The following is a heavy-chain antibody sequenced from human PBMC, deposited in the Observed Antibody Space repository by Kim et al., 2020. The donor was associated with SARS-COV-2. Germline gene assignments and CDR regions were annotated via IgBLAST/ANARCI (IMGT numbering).Heavy chain of an antibody. J-gene: IGHJ4*02. CDR3: ARDTMIVVVLGSGGRYFDY. V-gene: IGHV1-18*01. Sequence: ASVKVSCKASGYTFTSYGISWVRQAPGQGLEWMGWISAYNGNTNYAQKLQGRVTMTTDTSTSTAYMELRSLRSDDTAVYYCARDTMIVVVLGSGGRYFDYWGQGTLVTVSS. CDR1: GYTFTSYG. D-gene: IGHD3-22*01. CDR2: ISAYNGNT.